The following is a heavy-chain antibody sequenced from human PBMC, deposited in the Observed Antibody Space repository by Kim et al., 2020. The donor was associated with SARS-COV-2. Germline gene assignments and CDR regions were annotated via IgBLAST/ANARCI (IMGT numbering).Heavy chain of an antibody. Sequence: GGTLRLSCAASGFTFSSYGMHWVRQAPGKGLEWVAVISYDGSNKYYADSVKGRFTISRDNSKNTLYLQMNSLRAEDTAVYYCAKESYDFFYYYSGMDVWGQGTTVTVSS. CDR1: GFTFSSYG. CDR2: ISYDGSNK. V-gene: IGHV3-30*18. CDR3: AKESYDFFYYYSGMDV. J-gene: IGHJ6*02. D-gene: IGHD3-3*01.